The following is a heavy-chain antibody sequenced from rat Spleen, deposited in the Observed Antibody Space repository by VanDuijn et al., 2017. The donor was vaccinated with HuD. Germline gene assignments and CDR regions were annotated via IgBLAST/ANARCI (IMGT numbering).Heavy chain of an antibody. V-gene: IGHV5-17*01. CDR2: IIYDGSST. J-gene: IGHJ2*01. CDR1: GFTFSDYA. CDR3: ARQDYGGYRGYFDY. D-gene: IGHD1-11*01. Sequence: EVQLVESDGGLVQPGRSLKLSCAASGFTFSDYAMAWVRQAPKKGLEWVATIIYDGSSTYYRDSVKGRFTISRDNAKSTLYLQMDSLRSEDTATYYCARQDYGGYRGYFDYLGQGVMVTVSS.